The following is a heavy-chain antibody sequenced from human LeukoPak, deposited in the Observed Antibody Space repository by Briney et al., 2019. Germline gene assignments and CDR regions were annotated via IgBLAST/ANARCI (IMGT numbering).Heavy chain of an antibody. CDR1: AFTFSSYA. Sequence: PGGSLRLSCAASAFTFSSYAMSWVRQAPGKGLERVSGIGGSGDSTFYADSVKGRFTISRDNSKNTLYLQMNGLRVEDTAVYYCATDKSAWFRGTFDYWGQGTLVTVPS. CDR3: ATDKSAWFRGTFDY. V-gene: IGHV3-23*01. D-gene: IGHD6-19*01. J-gene: IGHJ4*02. CDR2: IGGSGDST.